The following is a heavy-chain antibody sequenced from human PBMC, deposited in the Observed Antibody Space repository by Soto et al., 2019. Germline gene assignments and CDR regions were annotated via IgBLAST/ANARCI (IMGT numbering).Heavy chain of an antibody. J-gene: IGHJ5*02. CDR1: GASFTNSNYY. D-gene: IGHD4-17*01. V-gene: IGHV4-31*03. CDR2: TYYSGST. CDR3: AGGSGDDWFDP. Sequence: TLSLTCRVSGASFTNSNYYWTCIRQHPGKGLEWIGFTYYSGSTNYNPSLKSRVTISVDTSRNQFSLKLSSVTAADTAVYYCAGGSGDDWFDPRGQGKLVTVFS.